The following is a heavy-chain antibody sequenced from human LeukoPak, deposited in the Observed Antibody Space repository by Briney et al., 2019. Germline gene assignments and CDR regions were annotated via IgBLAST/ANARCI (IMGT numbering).Heavy chain of an antibody. D-gene: IGHD3/OR15-3a*01. CDR3: ARDVDGYYFDY. V-gene: IGHV3-21*01. J-gene: IGHJ4*02. CDR1: GFTFSSYS. CDR2: ISSSSSYI. Sequence: GGSLRLSCAASGFTFSSYSMNWVRQAPGKGLEWGSSISSSSSYIYYADSVKGRFTISRDNAKNSLYLQMNSLRAEDTAVYYCARDVDGYYFDYWGQGTLVTVSS.